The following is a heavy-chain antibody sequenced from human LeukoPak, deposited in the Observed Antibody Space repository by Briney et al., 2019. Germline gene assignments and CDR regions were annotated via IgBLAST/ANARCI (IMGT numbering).Heavy chain of an antibody. Sequence: PSETLSLTCTVSGGSISSYYWSWIRQPAGKGLEWIGRIYTSGSTNYNPSLKSRVTMSVDTCKNQFSLKLSSVTAADTAVYYCARDHFAFSEIWFGEPRYYYGMDVWGQGTTVTVSS. CDR1: GGSISSYY. J-gene: IGHJ6*02. CDR2: IYTSGST. D-gene: IGHD3-10*01. CDR3: ARDHFAFSEIWFGEPRYYYGMDV. V-gene: IGHV4-4*07.